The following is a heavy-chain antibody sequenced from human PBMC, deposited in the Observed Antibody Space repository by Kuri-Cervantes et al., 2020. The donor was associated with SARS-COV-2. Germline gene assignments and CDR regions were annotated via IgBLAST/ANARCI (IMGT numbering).Heavy chain of an antibody. Sequence: GGSLRLSCAASGFTFSSYAMSWVRQAPGKGLEWVSAISGSGGSTYYADSVKGRFTISRDNAKNSLYLQMNSLRAEDTAVYYCARGTYYYGSGLGWGKPAVGSPLTVWGQGPLVTVSS. J-gene: IGHJ4*02. V-gene: IGHV3-23*01. CDR2: ISGSGGST. CDR3: ARGTYYYGSGLGWGKPAVGSPLTV. CDR1: GFTFSSYA. D-gene: IGHD3-10*01.